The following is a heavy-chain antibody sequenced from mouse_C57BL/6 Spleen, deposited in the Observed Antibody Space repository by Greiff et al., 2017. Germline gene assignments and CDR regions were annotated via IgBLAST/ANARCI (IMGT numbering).Heavy chain of an antibody. D-gene: IGHD2-2*01. CDR3: ERDHYGYDEDDY. CDR1: GYTFTSYW. Sequence: QVQLQQPGAELVKPGASVKMSCKASGYTFTSYWITWVKQRPGQGLEWIGDIYPGSGSTNYNEKFKSKATLTVDKSSSTAYMQLSSLTSEDAADYYYERDHYGYDEDDYWGQGTTLTVSS. J-gene: IGHJ2*01. V-gene: IGHV1-55*01. CDR2: IYPGSGST.